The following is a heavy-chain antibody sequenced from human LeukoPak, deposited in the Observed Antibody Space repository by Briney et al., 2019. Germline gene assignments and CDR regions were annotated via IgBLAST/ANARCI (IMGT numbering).Heavy chain of an antibody. D-gene: IGHD4-17*01. J-gene: IGHJ4*02. V-gene: IGHV3-30-3*01. CDR3: ARDDYGLDY. CDR1: GFTFSSYA. CDR2: ISYDGSNK. Sequence: PGGSLRLSCAASGFTFSSYAMHWVRQAPGKGLEWVVVISYDGSNKYYADSVKGRFTISRDNSKNTLYLQMNSLRAEDTAVYYCARDDYGLDYWGQGTLVTVSS.